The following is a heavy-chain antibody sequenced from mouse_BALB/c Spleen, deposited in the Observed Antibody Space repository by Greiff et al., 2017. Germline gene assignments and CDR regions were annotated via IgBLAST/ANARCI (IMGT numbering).Heavy chain of an antibody. D-gene: IGHD1-2*01. CDR2: INSNGGST. CDR1: GFTFSSYG. CDR3: ARSLLRLPFDY. Sequence: EVKVVESGGGLVQPGGSLKLSCAASGFTFSSYGMSWVRQTPDKRLELVATINSNGGSTYYPDSVKGRFTISRDNAKNTLYLQMSSLKSEDTAMYYCARSLLRLPFDYWGQGTTLTVSS. V-gene: IGHV5-6-3*01. J-gene: IGHJ2*01.